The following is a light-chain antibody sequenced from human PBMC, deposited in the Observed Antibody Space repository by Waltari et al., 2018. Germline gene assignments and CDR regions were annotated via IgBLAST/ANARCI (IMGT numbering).Light chain of an antibody. CDR2: AGN. Sequence: QSALTQPASVSGSPGQSITISCTGFNSNVGSYNLVSWNQKHPGKALKLLIYAGNRRPSGVSNRFSGSKSDNTASLTLSGLQAEDEADYYCCSNVGSSVFFGGGTKLTVL. CDR1: NSNVGSYNL. J-gene: IGLJ2*01. V-gene: IGLV2-23*03. CDR3: CSNVGSSVF.